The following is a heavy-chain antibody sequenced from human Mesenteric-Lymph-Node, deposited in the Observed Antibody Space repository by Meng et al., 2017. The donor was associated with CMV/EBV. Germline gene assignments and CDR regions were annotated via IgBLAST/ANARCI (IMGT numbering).Heavy chain of an antibody. V-gene: IGHV3-49*04. CDR3: TRDMYYYDSSGYYHDAFDI. D-gene: IGHD3-22*01. CDR1: GFTFGDYA. Sequence: GGSLRLSCTASGFTFGDYAMSWVRQAPGKGLEWVGFIRSKAYGGTTEYAASVKGRFTISRDDSKSIAYLQMNSLKTEDTAVYYCTRDMYYYDSSGYYHDAFDIWGQGTMVTVSS. CDR2: IRSKAYGGTT. J-gene: IGHJ3*02.